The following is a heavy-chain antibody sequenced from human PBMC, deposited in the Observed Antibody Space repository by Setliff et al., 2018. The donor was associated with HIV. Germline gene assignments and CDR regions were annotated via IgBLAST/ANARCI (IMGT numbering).Heavy chain of an antibody. J-gene: IGHJ4*02. V-gene: IGHV4-59*01. CDR2: IYYTGIT. CDR1: GDSISIYY. Sequence: SETLSLTCTVSGDSISIYYWSWIRQPPGKGLEWIGYIYYTGITTYNPSLKSRVTISVDTSKNQFSLKLSSVTAADTAVYYCARGGYYDILAGYSNGFDYWGQGTLVTVSS. CDR3: ARGGYYDILAGYSNGFDY. D-gene: IGHD3-9*01.